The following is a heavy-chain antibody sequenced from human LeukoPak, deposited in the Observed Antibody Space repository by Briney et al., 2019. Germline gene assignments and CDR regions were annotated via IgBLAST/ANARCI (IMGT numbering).Heavy chain of an antibody. D-gene: IGHD6-19*01. CDR1: GGSVSSVGYY. J-gene: IGHJ4*02. Sequence: PSETLSLTCTVSGGSVSSVGYYWTWIRQPPGKGLEWLGYMYNTGTTNYNPSLKSRVTISVDTSQNQFSLKLNSLTAADTAVYFCARMAVAGPIDYWGQGTLVTVSS. CDR2: MYNTGTT. CDR3: ARMAVAGPIDY. V-gene: IGHV4-61*08.